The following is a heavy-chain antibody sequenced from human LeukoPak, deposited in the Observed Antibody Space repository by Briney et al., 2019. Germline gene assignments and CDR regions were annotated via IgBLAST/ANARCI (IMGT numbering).Heavy chain of an antibody. Sequence: GGSLRLSCAASRFTFSSSEMNWVSQAPGKGLEWVSYISSSGGTISYADSVKGRFTISRDNAKNSLYLQMNSLRAEDTAIYYCARSGQHLFDFWGQGTLVTVSS. CDR2: ISSSGGTI. CDR3: ARSGQHLFDF. V-gene: IGHV3-48*03. J-gene: IGHJ4*02. CDR1: RFTFSSSE. D-gene: IGHD6-13*01.